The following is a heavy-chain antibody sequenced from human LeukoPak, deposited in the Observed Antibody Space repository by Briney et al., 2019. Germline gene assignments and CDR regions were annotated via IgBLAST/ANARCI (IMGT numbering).Heavy chain of an antibody. Sequence: GGSLRLSCAASGFTFSDYYMSWIRQAPGKGLEWVSYISSSGSTIYYADSVKGRFTISRDNAKNSLYLQMNSLRAEDTAVYYCARSCSSTSCYTPHGMDVWGQGTTVTVPS. CDR2: ISSSGSTI. CDR3: ARSCSSTSCYTPHGMDV. D-gene: IGHD2-2*02. V-gene: IGHV3-11*01. CDR1: GFTFSDYY. J-gene: IGHJ6*02.